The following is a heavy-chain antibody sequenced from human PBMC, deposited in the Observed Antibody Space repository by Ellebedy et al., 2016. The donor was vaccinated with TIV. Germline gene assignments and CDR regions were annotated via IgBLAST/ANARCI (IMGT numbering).Heavy chain of an antibody. CDR2: ISSNGGST. V-gene: IGHV3-64*04. D-gene: IGHD2-21*02. CDR1: GFTFSSYA. CDR3: ASLAYCGGDCYSSLDLDY. J-gene: IGHJ4*02. Sequence: GESLKISCSASGFTFSSYAMHWVRQAPGKGLEFVSAISSNGGSTYYADSVKGRFTISRDNSKNTLYLQMNSLRAEDTAVYYCASLAYCGGDCYSSLDLDYWGQGTLVTVSS.